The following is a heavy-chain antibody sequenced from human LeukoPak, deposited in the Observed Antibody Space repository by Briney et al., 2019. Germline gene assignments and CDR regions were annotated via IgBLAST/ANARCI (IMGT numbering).Heavy chain of an antibody. V-gene: IGHV1-2*02. CDR3: RRGNLSFVP. CDR2: INPKSGGT. CDR1: GYTFTSYK. Sequence: ASVRVSSKASGYTFTSYKMHWVRQAPGQGLEWMGRINPKSGGTNYAQKFQGRVTMTTDTSISTGYMELSGLTSDDTDVYYCRRGNLSFVPWGQGTLVIVSS. J-gene: IGHJ5*02.